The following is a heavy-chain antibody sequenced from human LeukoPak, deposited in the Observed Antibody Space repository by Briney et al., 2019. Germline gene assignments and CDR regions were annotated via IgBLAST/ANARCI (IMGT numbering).Heavy chain of an antibody. CDR1: GLTFSDYY. CDR3: AREEWELVAFDI. V-gene: IGHV3-11*04. Sequence: GSLRLSCAASGLTFSDYYMSWIRQAPGKGLEWISYISSSGITIYYADPVEGRFTISRDNAKNSLYLQMNSLRAEDTAVYYCAREEWELVAFDIWGQGTMVTVSS. J-gene: IGHJ3*02. CDR2: ISSSGITI. D-gene: IGHD1-26*01.